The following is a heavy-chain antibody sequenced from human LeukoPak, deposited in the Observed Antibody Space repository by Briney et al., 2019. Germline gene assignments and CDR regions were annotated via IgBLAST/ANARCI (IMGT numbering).Heavy chain of an antibody. CDR3: ARCTVQGATICDI. J-gene: IGHJ4*02. CDR2: IYSSETT. Sequence: SETLSLTCSVSGSSISGFHWSWFRQPPEKTLEWIGFIYSSETTSYNPSLRSRVTVSADTSKTHFSLNLESVTAADAAVYYCARCTVQGATICDIWGQGVLVTVSS. CDR1: GSSISGFH. V-gene: IGHV4-59*08. D-gene: IGHD5-24*01.